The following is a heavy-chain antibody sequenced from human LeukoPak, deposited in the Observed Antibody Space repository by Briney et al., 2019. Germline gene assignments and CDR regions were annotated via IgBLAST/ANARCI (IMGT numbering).Heavy chain of an antibody. D-gene: IGHD1-26*01. CDR2: FDPEDGET. CDR3: AIEGASLAPYDP. Sequence: ASVKVSCKVSGYTLTELSMHWVRQAPGKGLEWMGGFDPEDGETIYAQKFQGRVTMTEDTSTDTAYMELSSLRSEDTAVYYCAIEGASLAPYDPWGQGTLVTVSS. J-gene: IGHJ5*02. CDR1: GYTLTELS. V-gene: IGHV1-24*01.